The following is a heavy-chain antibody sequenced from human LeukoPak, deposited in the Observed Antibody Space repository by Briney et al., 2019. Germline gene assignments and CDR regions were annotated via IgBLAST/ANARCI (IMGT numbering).Heavy chain of an antibody. CDR2: IYPGDSDT. CDR1: GYTFTNYW. Sequence: PGESLKFSCKGSGYTFTNYWIGWVRQMPGKGLEFMGIIYPGDSDTRYSPSFQGQVTIPVDKSINTAYLQWSSLKASDTAMYYCARRYGSGTYLFDYWGQGTLVTVSS. CDR3: ARRYGSGTYLFDY. V-gene: IGHV5-51*01. D-gene: IGHD3-10*01. J-gene: IGHJ4*02.